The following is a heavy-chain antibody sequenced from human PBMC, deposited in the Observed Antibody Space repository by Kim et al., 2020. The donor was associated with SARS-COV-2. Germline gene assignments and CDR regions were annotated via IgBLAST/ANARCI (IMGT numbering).Heavy chain of an antibody. V-gene: IGHV1-69*13. CDR3: ASSLTGTTTTPFDY. J-gene: IGHJ4*02. CDR2: IIPIFGTA. CDR1: GGTFSSYA. D-gene: IGHD1-1*01. Sequence: SVKVSCKASGGTFSSYAISWVRQAPGQGLEWMGGIIPIFGTANYAQKFQGRVTITADESTSTAYMELSSLRSEDTAVYYCASSLTGTTTTPFDYWGQGTLVTVSS.